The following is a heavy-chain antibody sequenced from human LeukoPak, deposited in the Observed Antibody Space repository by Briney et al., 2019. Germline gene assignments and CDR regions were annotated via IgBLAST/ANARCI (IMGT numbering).Heavy chain of an antibody. Sequence: KFQGRVTITRDTSASTAYMELSSLRSEDTAVYYCARSTDTATFDPWGQGTLVTVSS. CDR3: ARSTDTATFDP. D-gene: IGHD5-18*01. J-gene: IGHJ5*02. V-gene: IGHV1-3*01.